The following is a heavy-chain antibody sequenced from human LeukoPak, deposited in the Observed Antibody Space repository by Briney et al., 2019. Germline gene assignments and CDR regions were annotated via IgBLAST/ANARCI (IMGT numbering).Heavy chain of an antibody. CDR3: ALQLWSPFDY. D-gene: IGHD5-18*01. Sequence: GGSLRLSCAASGFTFSSYAMDWVRQAPGKGLEWVSAITGSGEYTYYADSVKGRFTISRDNAKNSLYLQMNSLRAEDTAVYYCALQLWSPFDYWGQGTLVTVSS. CDR2: ITGSGEYT. V-gene: IGHV3-21*01. J-gene: IGHJ4*02. CDR1: GFTFSSYA.